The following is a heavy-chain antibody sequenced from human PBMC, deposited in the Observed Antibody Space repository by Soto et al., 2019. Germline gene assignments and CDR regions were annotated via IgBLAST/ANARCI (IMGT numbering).Heavy chain of an antibody. CDR2: INHSGST. CDR1: GGSFSVYY. CDR3: ARVPRHYDYVWGSYRKDYYFDY. Sequence: PSETLSLTCAVYGGSFSVYYWRWIRQPPGKGLEWIGEINHSGSTNYNPSLKSRVTISVDTSKNQFSLKLSSVTAADTAVYYCARVPRHYDYVWGSYRKDYYFDYWGQGTLVTVSS. J-gene: IGHJ4*02. V-gene: IGHV4-34*01. D-gene: IGHD3-16*02.